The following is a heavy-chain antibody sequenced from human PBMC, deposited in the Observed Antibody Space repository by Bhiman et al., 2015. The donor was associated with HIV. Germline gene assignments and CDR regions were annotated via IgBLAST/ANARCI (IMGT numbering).Heavy chain of an antibody. CDR2: IRYDGSNK. D-gene: IGHD3-3*01. CDR3: AKAGTRIQRIQIFGVGSPEFFQH. Sequence: QVQLVESGGGVVQPGGSLRLSCAASGFTFSSYGMHWVRQAPGKGLEWVAFIRYDGSNKYYADSVKGRFTISRDNSKNTLYLQMNSLRAEDTAVYYCAKAGTRIQRIQIFGVGSPEFFQHWGQGILVTVSS. J-gene: IGHJ1*01. CDR1: GFTFSSYG. V-gene: IGHV3-30*02.